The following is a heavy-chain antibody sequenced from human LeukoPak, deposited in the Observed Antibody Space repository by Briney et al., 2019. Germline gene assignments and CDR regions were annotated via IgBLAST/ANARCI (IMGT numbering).Heavy chain of an antibody. Sequence: GGSLRLSCAASGFTFSSYGMHWVRQAPGKGLEWVAFIRYDGSNKYYADSVKGRFTISRDNSKNTLYLQMNSLRAEDTAVHYCAKDTSADLWFGVSWGQGTLVTVSS. CDR3: AKDTSADLWFGVS. D-gene: IGHD3-10*01. J-gene: IGHJ5*02. CDR2: IRYDGSNK. V-gene: IGHV3-30*02. CDR1: GFTFSSYG.